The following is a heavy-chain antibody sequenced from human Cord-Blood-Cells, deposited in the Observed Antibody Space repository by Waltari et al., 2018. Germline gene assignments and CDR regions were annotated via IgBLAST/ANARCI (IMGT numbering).Heavy chain of an antibody. V-gene: IGHV1-18*04. D-gene: IGHD2-2*01. CDR2: TSAYNANT. Sequence: QVQLVQSGAEVKKPGAPVKVSCKASGYTFTSYGISWVRQAPGQGLEWRGWTSAYNANTNYAQKLPGRVTMTTDTSTSTAYMELRSLRSDDTAVYYCARGRSTSCCDAFDIWGQGTMVTVSS. CDR3: ARGRSTSCCDAFDI. CDR1: GYTFTSYG. J-gene: IGHJ3*02.